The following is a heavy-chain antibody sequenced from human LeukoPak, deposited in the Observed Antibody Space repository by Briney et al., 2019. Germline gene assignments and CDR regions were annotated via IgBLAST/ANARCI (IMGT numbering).Heavy chain of an antibody. D-gene: IGHD3-22*01. Sequence: GASVKVSCKASGYTFTSYGISWVRQAPGQGLEWMGWISAYNGNTNYAQKLQGRVTMTTDTSTSTAYMELRSLRSDDTAVYYCARGYPITMIVVDRPGFFDYWGQGTLVTVSS. CDR3: ARGYPITMIVVDRPGFFDY. J-gene: IGHJ4*02. CDR2: ISAYNGNT. V-gene: IGHV1-18*01. CDR1: GYTFTSYG.